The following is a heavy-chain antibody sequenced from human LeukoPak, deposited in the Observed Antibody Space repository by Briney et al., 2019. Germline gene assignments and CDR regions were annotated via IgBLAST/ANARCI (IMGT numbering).Heavy chain of an antibody. J-gene: IGHJ4*02. D-gene: IGHD3-9*01. CDR3: ARSPAVYFDWLSHTYYFDY. CDR1: GFPFSSYW. CDR2: IKQDGSEK. Sequence: GGSLRLSCAASGFPFSSYWMSWLRQAPGKGREWVANIKQDGSEKYYVDSVKGRFTISRDNAKNSLYLQMNSLRAEDTAVYYCARSPAVYFDWLSHTYYFDYWGQGTLVTVSS. V-gene: IGHV3-7*01.